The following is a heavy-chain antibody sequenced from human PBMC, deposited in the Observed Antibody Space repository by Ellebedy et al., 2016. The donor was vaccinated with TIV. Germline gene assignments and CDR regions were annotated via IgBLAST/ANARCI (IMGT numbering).Heavy chain of an antibody. CDR1: GGSISGYY. CDR2: MYNSGKT. V-gene: IGHV4-59*01. J-gene: IGHJ6*02. CDR3: ARCKAAVAQGYYYYGMDV. D-gene: IGHD6-13*01. Sequence: SETLSLXXTVSGGSISGYYWTWVRQPPGKGLEWIGYMYNSGKTSYNPSLRSRVSISVDTSKNQFSLNLSSVTAADAAVYYCARCKAAVAQGYYYYGMDVWGQGTTVTVSS.